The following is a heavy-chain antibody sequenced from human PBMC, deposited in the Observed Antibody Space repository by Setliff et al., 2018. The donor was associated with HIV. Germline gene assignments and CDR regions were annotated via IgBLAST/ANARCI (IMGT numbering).Heavy chain of an antibody. Sequence: GGSLRLSCAASGFTFSGFSMNWVRQAPGKGLEWVSSVSSDNKYMYYADSVKGRFTISRDNAKKSLYLQMNSLRADETALYYCARSPSGGWWEGGVDFDIWGHGTMVTVSS. CDR3: ARSPSGGWWEGGVDFDI. J-gene: IGHJ3*02. V-gene: IGHV3-21*03. CDR2: VSSDNKYM. CDR1: GFTFSGFS. D-gene: IGHD1-26*01.